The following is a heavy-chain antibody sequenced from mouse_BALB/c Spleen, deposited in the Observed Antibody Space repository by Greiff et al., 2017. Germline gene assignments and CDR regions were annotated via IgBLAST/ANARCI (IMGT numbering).Heavy chain of an antibody. CDR2: ISYDGSN. Sequence: EVQLQQSGPGLVKPSQSLSLTCSVTGYSITSGYYWNWIRQFPGNKLEWMGYISYDGSNNYNPSLKNRISITRDTSKNQFFLKLNSVTTEDTATYYCARDYYGSSYDAMDDWGQGTSVTVSS. V-gene: IGHV3-6*02. J-gene: IGHJ4*01. D-gene: IGHD1-1*01. CDR1: GYSITSGYY. CDR3: ARDYYGSSYDAMDD.